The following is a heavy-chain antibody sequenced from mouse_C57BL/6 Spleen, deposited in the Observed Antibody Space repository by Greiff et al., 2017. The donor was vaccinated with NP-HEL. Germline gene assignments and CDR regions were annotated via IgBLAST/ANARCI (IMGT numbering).Heavy chain of an antibody. CDR2: INPNYGTT. CDR3: ARTVTAQATYYAMDY. J-gene: IGHJ4*01. Sequence: VHVKQSGPELVKPGASVKISCKASGYSFTDYNMNWVKQSNGKSLEWIGVINPNYGTTSYNQKFKGKATLTVDQSSSTAYMQLNSLTSEDSAVYYCARTVTAQATYYAMDYWGQGTSVTVSS. D-gene: IGHD3-2*02. V-gene: IGHV1-39*01. CDR1: GYSFTDYN.